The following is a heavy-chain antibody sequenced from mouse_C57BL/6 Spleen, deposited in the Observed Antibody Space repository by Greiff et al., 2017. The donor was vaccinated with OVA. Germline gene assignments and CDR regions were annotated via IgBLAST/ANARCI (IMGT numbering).Heavy chain of an antibody. CDR2: IDPEDGET. Sequence: EVQLVESGAELVKPGASVKLSCTASGFNIKDYYMHWVKQRTEQGLEWIGRIDPEDGETKYAPKFQGKATITADTSSNTAYLQLSSLTSEDTAVYYCASPIPPPIYCDYDEGFDYWGQGTTLTVSS. J-gene: IGHJ2*01. V-gene: IGHV14-2*01. D-gene: IGHD2-4*01. CDR1: GFNIKDYY. CDR3: ASPIPPPIYCDYDEGFDY.